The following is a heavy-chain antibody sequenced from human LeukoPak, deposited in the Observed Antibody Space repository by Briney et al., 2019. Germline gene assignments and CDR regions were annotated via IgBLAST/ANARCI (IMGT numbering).Heavy chain of an antibody. J-gene: IGHJ4*02. CDR2: IYYSGST. CDR3: AREGGIAASNFGFDY. Sequence: SETLSLTCTVSGGSISSYYWSWIRQPPGKGLEWIGYIYYSGSTNYNPSLKSRVTISVDTSKNQFSLKLSSVTAADTAVYYCAREGGIAASNFGFDYWGQGTPVTVSS. D-gene: IGHD6-13*01. CDR1: GGSISSYY. V-gene: IGHV4-59*01.